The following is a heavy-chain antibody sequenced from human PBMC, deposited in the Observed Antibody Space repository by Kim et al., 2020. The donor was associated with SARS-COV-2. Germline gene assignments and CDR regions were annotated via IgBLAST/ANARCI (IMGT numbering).Heavy chain of an antibody. CDR1: GVSISSYY. J-gene: IGHJ5*02. CDR3: AGRALGYCSGGSCYSGFDP. CDR2: IYTSGST. D-gene: IGHD2-15*01. Sequence: SETLSLTCTVSGVSISSYYWSWIRQPAGKGLEWIGRIYTSGSTNYNPSLKSRVTMSVDTSKNQFSLKLTSVTAADTAVYYCAGRALGYCSGGSCYSGFDPGGQGTRVTVSS. V-gene: IGHV4-4*07.